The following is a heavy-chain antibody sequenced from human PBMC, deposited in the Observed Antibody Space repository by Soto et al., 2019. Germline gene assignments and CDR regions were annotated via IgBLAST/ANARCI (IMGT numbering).Heavy chain of an antibody. V-gene: IGHV3-11*01. CDR2: ISSSDNII. CDR3: ARDLGYYDSSGYFDY. J-gene: IGHJ4*02. D-gene: IGHD3-22*01. Sequence: PGGSLRLSCAASGFTFSDYYMSWIRQAPGKGLEWVSYISSSDNIIYYADSVKGRFTISRDNAKNSLYLQVNSLRAEDTAVYYCARDLGYYDSSGYFDYWGQGTLVTVS. CDR1: GFTFSDYY.